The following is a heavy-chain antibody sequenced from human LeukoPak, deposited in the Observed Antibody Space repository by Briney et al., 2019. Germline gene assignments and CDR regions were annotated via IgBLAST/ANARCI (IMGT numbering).Heavy chain of an antibody. D-gene: IGHD3-3*01. V-gene: IGHV4-34*01. CDR3: ASALGTYDFWSGYYRGSRNYGMDV. J-gene: IGHJ6*02. CDR2: INHSGST. Sequence: SETLSLTCAVYGGSFSGYYWSWIRQPPGKGLEWIGEINHSGSTNYNPSLKSRVTISVDTSKNQFSLKLSSVTAADTAVYYCASALGTYDFWSGYYRGSRNYGMDVWGQGTTVTVPS. CDR1: GGSFSGYY.